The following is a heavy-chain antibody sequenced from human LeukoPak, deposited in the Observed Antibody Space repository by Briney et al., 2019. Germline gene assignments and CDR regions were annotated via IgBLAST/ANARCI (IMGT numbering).Heavy chain of an antibody. V-gene: IGHV4-59*01. CDR1: GGSISSYY. D-gene: IGHD6-13*01. CDR3: ARQGYSSSLGWFDP. CDR2: IYYSGST. J-gene: IGHJ5*02. Sequence: SETLSLTCTVSGGSISSYYWSWIRQPPGKGLEWIGYIYYSGSTNYNPSLKSRVTISVDTSKNQFSLKLSSVTAADTAVYYCARQGYSSSLGWFDPWGQGTLVTVSS.